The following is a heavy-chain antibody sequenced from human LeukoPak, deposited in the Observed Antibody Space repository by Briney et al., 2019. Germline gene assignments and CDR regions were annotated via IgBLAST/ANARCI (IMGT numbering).Heavy chain of an antibody. D-gene: IGHD6-13*01. CDR2: IYPDDSDT. CDR3: ARKTGFFSSWSY. J-gene: IGHJ4*02. Sequence: GESLKISCKTSGYIFTKFWIGWVRQLPGKGLEWMGIIYPDDSDTRYNPSLQGHVTISADKSINTAYLQWTSLKASDTGFYYCARKTGFFSSWSYWGLGTHVSVSS. V-gene: IGHV5-51*01. CDR1: GYIFTKFW.